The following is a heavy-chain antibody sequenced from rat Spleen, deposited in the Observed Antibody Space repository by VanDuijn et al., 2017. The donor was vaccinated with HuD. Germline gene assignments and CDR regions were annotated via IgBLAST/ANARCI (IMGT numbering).Heavy chain of an antibody. D-gene: IGHD4-6*01. CDR1: GFSLTTWH. CDR2: IWAGGTT. J-gene: IGHJ2*01. V-gene: IGHV2-72*01. Sequence: QVQLKESGPGLVQPSQTLSLTCTVSGFSLTTWHVSWVRQPPGKSLVWMGTIWAGGTTNYNSAVQSRLSISRDTSKSQVFLKMNSLQPEDTGTYYCARHLSVNLGPFDYWGQGVMVTVSS. CDR3: ARHLSVNLGPFDY.